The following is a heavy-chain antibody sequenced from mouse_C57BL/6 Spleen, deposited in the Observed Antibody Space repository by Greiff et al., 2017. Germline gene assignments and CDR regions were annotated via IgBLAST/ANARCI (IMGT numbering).Heavy chain of an antibody. CDR3: AREGGSSYFDY. CDR2: INPGSGNT. V-gene: IGHV1-84*01. Sequence: VQRVESGPELVKPGASVKISCKASGYTFTDYYINWVKQRPGQGLEWIGWINPGSGNTKYNEKFQGKATLTVDTSSSTAYMQLSSLTSEDSAVYFCAREGGSSYFDYWGQGTTLTVSS. D-gene: IGHD1-1*01. CDR1: GYTFTDYY. J-gene: IGHJ2*01.